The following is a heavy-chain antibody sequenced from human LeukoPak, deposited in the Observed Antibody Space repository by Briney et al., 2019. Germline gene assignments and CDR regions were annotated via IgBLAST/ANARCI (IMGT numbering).Heavy chain of an antibody. J-gene: IGHJ4*02. Sequence: GGSLRLSCAASGFTFSSYAMSWVRQAPGKGLEWVSAISGSGGSTYYADSVKGRFTISSDNSKNTLYLQMNSLRAEDTAVYYCAKDQARYDSSGYYYYWGQGTLVTVSS. V-gene: IGHV3-23*01. CDR2: ISGSGGST. CDR1: GFTFSSYA. D-gene: IGHD3-22*01. CDR3: AKDQARYDSSGYYYY.